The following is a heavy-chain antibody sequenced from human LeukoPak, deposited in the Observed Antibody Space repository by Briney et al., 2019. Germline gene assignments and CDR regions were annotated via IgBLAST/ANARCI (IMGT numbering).Heavy chain of an antibody. CDR1: GFTFSSCW. J-gene: IGHJ4*02. CDR3: ARDKWELPWAFDY. V-gene: IGHV3-7*01. Sequence: GGSPRLSCAASGFTFSSCWMSWVRQAPGKGLEWVANIKQDGSEKYYVDSVKGRFTISRDNAKNSLYLQMNSLRAEDTAVYYCARDKWELPWAFDYWGQGILVTVSS. CDR2: IKQDGSEK. D-gene: IGHD1-26*01.